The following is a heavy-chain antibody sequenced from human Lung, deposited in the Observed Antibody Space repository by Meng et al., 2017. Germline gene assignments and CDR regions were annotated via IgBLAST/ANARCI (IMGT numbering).Heavy chain of an antibody. CDR2: IYHSGRT. CDR3: VRGGQDQAYYDFWSGPFDP. Sequence: VQLPEPGPGLVQPSGTLSLTCAVFGGSISSRNWWSWVRQSPGKGLEWIGEIYHSGRTNYNPSLESRVTISLDKSQNHFSLKVKSVTAADTAVYYCVRGGQDQAYYDFWSGPFDPWGQGTLVTVSS. CDR1: GGSISSRNW. V-gene: IGHV4-4*02. J-gene: IGHJ5*02. D-gene: IGHD3-3*01.